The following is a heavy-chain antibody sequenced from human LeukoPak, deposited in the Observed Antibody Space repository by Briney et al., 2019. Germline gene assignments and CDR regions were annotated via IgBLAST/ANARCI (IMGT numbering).Heavy chain of an antibody. D-gene: IGHD6-6*01. CDR3: VGRSSSSIFDY. CDR2: ISSSGSTI. CDR1: GYTLSSSA. V-gene: IGHV3-48*03. Sequence: GGSLRLSCAASGYTLSSSAVHWVRQAPGKGLEWVSYISSSGSTIYYADSVTGRFTSSRDNAKNSRYLQMNSLRAEGTAVYYCVGRSSSSIFDYWGQGTLVTVSS. J-gene: IGHJ4*02.